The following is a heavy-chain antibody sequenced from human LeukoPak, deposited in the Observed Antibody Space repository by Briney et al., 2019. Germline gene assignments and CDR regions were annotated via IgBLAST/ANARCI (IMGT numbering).Heavy chain of an antibody. Sequence: GGSLRLSCAASGFTFSSYAMSWVRQAPGKGLEWVSAISCSGGSTYYADSVKGRFTISRDNSKNTLYLQMNSLRAEDTAVYYCAKTLGKYSSYYFDYWGQGTLVTVSS. CDR3: AKTLGKYSSYYFDY. D-gene: IGHD5-18*01. CDR2: ISCSGGST. J-gene: IGHJ4*02. CDR1: GFTFSSYA. V-gene: IGHV3-23*01.